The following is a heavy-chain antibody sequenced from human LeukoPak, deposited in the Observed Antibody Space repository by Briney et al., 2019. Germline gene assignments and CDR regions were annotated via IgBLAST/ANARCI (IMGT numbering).Heavy chain of an antibody. V-gene: IGHV4-38-2*02. CDR1: GYSISSGYY. CDR3: ARSTTVTLYYYYMDV. Sequence: SETLSLTCTVSGYSISSGYYWGWIRQPPGKGLEWIGSIYHSGRTFYNPSLKSRVTISVDTSKNQFSLKLTSVTAADTAVYYCARSTTVTLYYYYMDVWGKGTTVTVSS. J-gene: IGHJ6*03. D-gene: IGHD4-17*01. CDR2: IYHSGRT.